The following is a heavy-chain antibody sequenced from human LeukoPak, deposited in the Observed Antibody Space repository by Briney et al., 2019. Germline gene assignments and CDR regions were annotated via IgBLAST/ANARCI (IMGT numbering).Heavy chain of an antibody. V-gene: IGHV4-59*01. CDR3: ASYETGLSPGLYY. CDR1: GGSISSYY. CDR2: VYYSGST. J-gene: IGHJ4*02. D-gene: IGHD5-12*01. Sequence: PSETLSLTCTVSGGSISSYYWSWIRQPPGKGLECIGYVYYSGSTTYNPSLKSRVTISIDPSKNQFSLKLSSVTAADTAVYYCASYETGLSPGLYYWGQGTLVTVSS.